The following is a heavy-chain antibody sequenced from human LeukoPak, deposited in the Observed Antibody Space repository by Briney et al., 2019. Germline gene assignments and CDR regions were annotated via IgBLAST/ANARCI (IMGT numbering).Heavy chain of an antibody. CDR3: ARGRIAKIVVVHSFHYGMDV. D-gene: IGHD3-22*01. J-gene: IGHJ6*02. Sequence: SETLSLTCDVFGGSFTDYFWTWIRQSPGKGQEWNGEINDYTGNTNYNPSLNSRVSISLEKSKNQFSLELRSVTAADTAVFYCARGRIAKIVVVHSFHYGMDVWGQGTTVTVSS. CDR2: INDYTGNT. CDR1: GGSFTDYF. V-gene: IGHV4-34*01.